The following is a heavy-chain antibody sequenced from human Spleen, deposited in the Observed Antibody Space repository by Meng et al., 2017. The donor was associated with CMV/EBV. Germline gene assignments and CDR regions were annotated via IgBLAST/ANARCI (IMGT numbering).Heavy chain of an antibody. CDR3: TRDHWRDFDY. J-gene: IGHJ4*02. CDR2: IKEDGSEK. Sequence: GESLKISCAVSGLPFSTYWMSWVRKAPGKRLEWVASIKEDGSEKYYVDSKRGRFTASRDNTRNLLFLQMTGLRAEDTAVYYCTRDHWRDFDYWGQGTLVTVSS. D-gene: IGHD1-1*01. CDR1: GLPFSTYW. V-gene: IGHV3-7*01.